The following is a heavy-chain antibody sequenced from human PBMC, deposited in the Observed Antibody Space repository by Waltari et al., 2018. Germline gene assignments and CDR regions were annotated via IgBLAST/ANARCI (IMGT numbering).Heavy chain of an antibody. CDR2: INTDSGNP. Sequence: QVQLVQSGSELKKPGASVKVSCKASGYTFTTYGINWVRPAPGQGLGCLGWINTDSGNPTYAQGFTGRLVFSLDTSVNTAFLQISSLKAEDSAIYYCARDFESRGYDIWGQGTMVTVSS. D-gene: IGHD3-22*01. V-gene: IGHV7-4-1*02. CDR3: ARDFESRGYDI. CDR1: GYTFTTYG. J-gene: IGHJ3*02.